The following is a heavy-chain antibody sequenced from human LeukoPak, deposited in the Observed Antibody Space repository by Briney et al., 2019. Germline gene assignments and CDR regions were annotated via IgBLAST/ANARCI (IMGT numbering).Heavy chain of an antibody. CDR2: IRSKANSDGT. CDR1: GFTFSGSA. Sequence: GGSLRLSCAASGFTFSGSAMHWVRQASGKGLEWLGRIRSKANSDGTAYASSLNGKLTIDRDDSKNTAYLQMNSLNTEDTAVYYCTRQRPEYESSGSPRQSAFDIWGQGTMVTVSS. CDR3: TRQRPEYESSGSPRQSAFDI. J-gene: IGHJ3*02. V-gene: IGHV3-73*01. D-gene: IGHD3-22*01.